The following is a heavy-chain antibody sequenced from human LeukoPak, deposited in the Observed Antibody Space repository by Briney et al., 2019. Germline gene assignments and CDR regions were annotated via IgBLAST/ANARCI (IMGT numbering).Heavy chain of an antibody. D-gene: IGHD5-12*01. Sequence: GGSLRLSCAASGFTFSRYAMSWVRQAPGKGLEWVSALGVSVSGYGGSTYYADSVKGRFTISRDNSKNTLYLQMNSLRAEDTAVYYCAKASLGPADKWLRWGWGTPDEKYYFDYWGQGTLVTVSS. CDR3: AKASLGPADKWLRWGWGTPDEKYYFDY. CDR2: LGVSVSGYGGST. J-gene: IGHJ4*02. CDR1: GFTFSRYA. V-gene: IGHV3-23*01.